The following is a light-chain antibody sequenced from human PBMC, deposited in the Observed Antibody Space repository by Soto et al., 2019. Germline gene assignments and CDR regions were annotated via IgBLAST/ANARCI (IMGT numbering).Light chain of an antibody. J-gene: IGLJ1*01. V-gene: IGLV2-23*01. CDR1: SSDVGSYNF. Sequence: QSVLTQPASVSGSPGQSITISCTGTSSDVGSYNFVSWYQQHPGKAPKVMIYEGSKRPSGVSNRFSGSKSGNTASLTISGXXXXXXXDYYCCSYAGSSTWVFGTGTK. CDR2: EGS. CDR3: CSYAGSSTWV.